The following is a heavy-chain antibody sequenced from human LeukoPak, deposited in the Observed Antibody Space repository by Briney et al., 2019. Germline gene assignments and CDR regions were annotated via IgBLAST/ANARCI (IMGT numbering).Heavy chain of an antibody. D-gene: IGHD2-2*01. CDR1: GFTFSSYG. Sequence: PGGSLRLSCAASGFTFSSYGMHWVRQAPGKGLEWVAVIWYDGSNKYYADSVKGRFTISRDNSKNTLYLQMNSLRAEDTAVYYCAKDITEAFGVVPAAPDYWGQGTLVTVSS. V-gene: IGHV3-33*06. CDR2: IWYDGSNK. CDR3: AKDITEAFGVVPAAPDY. J-gene: IGHJ4*02.